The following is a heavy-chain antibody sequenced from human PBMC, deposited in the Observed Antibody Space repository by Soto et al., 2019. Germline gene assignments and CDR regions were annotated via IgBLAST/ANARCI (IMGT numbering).Heavy chain of an antibody. CDR2: IIPILGIA. Sequence: SVKVSCKASGGTFSSYTISWVRQAPGQGLEWMGRIIPILGIANYAQKFQGRVTITADKSTSTAYMELSSLRSEDTAVHYCASLRRIYDSSGYSDYWGQGTLVTVSS. V-gene: IGHV1-69*02. J-gene: IGHJ4*02. CDR3: ASLRRIYDSSGYSDY. D-gene: IGHD3-22*01. CDR1: GGTFSSYT.